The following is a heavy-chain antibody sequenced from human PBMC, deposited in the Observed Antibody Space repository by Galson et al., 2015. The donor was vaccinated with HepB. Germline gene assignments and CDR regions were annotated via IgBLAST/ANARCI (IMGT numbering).Heavy chain of an antibody. CDR3: AKGAGYQLLYPPAADWYFDL. V-gene: IGHV3-23*01. CDR1: GFTFSSYA. D-gene: IGHD2-2*02. CDR2: ISGSGGST. J-gene: IGHJ2*01. Sequence: SLRLSCAASGFTFSSYAMSWVRQAPGKGLEWVSAISGSGGSTYYADSVKGRFTISRDNSKNTLYLQMNSLRAEDTAVYYCAKGAGYQLLYPPAADWYFDLWGRGTLVTVSS.